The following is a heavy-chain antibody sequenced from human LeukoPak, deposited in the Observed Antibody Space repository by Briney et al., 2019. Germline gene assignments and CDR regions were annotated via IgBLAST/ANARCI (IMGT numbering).Heavy chain of an antibody. Sequence: GGSLRLSCAASGFIFSSCGMHWVRQAPGKGLEWVAFIRYDGSNKYYADSVKGRFTISRDNSKNTLYLQMNSLRPEDTAVYHCAKLPLGYCSGGSCYHFDYWGQGTLVTVSS. CDR3: AKLPLGYCSGGSCYHFDY. V-gene: IGHV3-30*02. CDR1: GFIFSSCG. D-gene: IGHD2-15*01. CDR2: IRYDGSNK. J-gene: IGHJ4*02.